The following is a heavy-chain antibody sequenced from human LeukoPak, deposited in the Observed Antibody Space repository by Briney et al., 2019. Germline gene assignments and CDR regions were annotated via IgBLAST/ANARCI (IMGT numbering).Heavy chain of an antibody. D-gene: IGHD2-21*02. V-gene: IGHV3-48*02. CDR1: GFTFSSYA. CDR3: ARGLAYCGGDCYPYYFDY. CDR2: ISSSSSTI. Sequence: PGGSLRLSCAASGFTFSSYAMSWVRQAPGKGLEWVSYISSSSSTIYYADSVKGRFTISRDNAKNSLYLQMNSLRDEDTAVYYCARGLAYCGGDCYPYYFDYWGQGTLVTVSS. J-gene: IGHJ4*02.